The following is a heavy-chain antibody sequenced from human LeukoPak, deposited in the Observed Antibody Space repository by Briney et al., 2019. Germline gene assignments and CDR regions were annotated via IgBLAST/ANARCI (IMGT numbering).Heavy chain of an antibody. D-gene: IGHD2-2*01. CDR2: IIPIFGTA. Sequence: SVKVSCKASGGTFSSYAISWVRQAPGQGLEWMGGIIPIFGTANYAQKFQGRVTITADESTSTAYMELSSLRSEDTAVYNCARRQPGGDIVVVPASGHYYYGMDVWGQGTTVTVSS. V-gene: IGHV1-69*13. J-gene: IGHJ6*02. CDR3: ARRQPGGDIVVVPASGHYYYGMDV. CDR1: GGTFSSYA.